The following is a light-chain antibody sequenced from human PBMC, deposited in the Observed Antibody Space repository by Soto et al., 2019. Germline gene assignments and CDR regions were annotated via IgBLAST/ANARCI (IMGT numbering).Light chain of an antibody. CDR2: DAS. J-gene: IGKJ1*01. CDR3: QQYHNWPQT. CDR1: RSVSSN. V-gene: IGKV3-15*01. Sequence: EIPMTQSPSTLSVSPGERATLSCWASRSVSSNLAWYHQKPGQAPRLLIYDASTMATGIPSRFSGSGSGTDCTLTITRPQSEDSAVYYCQQYHNWPQTFGQGTKVEIK.